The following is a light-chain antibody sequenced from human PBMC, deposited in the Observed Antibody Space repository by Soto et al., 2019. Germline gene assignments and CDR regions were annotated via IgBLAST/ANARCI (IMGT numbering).Light chain of an antibody. CDR3: HQYADSPRT. CDR2: GAS. CDR1: QSVGKNF. J-gene: IGKJ1*01. Sequence: EIVLTQSPGPLSLSPGERATLSCRASQSVGKNFVAWYQQKPGQAPRFLMYGASTRATGIPDRFSGSGSGTDFTLTINRLEPEDFAVYYCHQYADSPRTFGQGTKVEI. V-gene: IGKV3-20*01.